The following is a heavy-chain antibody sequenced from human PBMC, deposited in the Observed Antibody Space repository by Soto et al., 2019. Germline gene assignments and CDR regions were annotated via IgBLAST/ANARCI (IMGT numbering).Heavy chain of an antibody. CDR2: INAGNGNT. CDR1: GYTFTSYA. V-gene: IGHV1-3*01. CDR3: ARRVSVRYFDWLDSHDAFDI. D-gene: IGHD3-9*01. J-gene: IGHJ3*02. Sequence: ASVKVSCKASGYTFTSYAMHWVRQAPGQRLEWIGWINAGNGNTKYSQKFQGRVTITRDTSASTAYMELSSLRSEDTAVYYCARRVSVRYFDWLDSHDAFDIWGQGTMVTVSS.